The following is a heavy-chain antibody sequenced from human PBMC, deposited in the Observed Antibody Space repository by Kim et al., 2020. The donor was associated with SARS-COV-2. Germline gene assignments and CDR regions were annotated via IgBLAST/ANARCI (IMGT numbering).Heavy chain of an antibody. D-gene: IGHD6-13*01. CDR3: AGEEKAAVGNWFDP. CDR1: GFTFSSYG. CDR2: ISYDGSNK. Sequence: GGSLRLSCAASGFTFSSYGMHWVRQAPGKGLEWVAVISYDGSNKYYADSVKGRFTISRDNSKNTLYLQMNSLRAEDTAVYYCAGEEKAAVGNWFDPWGQGTLVTVSS. J-gene: IGHJ5*02. V-gene: IGHV3-30*03.